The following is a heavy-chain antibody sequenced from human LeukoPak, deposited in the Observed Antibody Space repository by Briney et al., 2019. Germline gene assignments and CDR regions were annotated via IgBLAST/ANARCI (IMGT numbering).Heavy chain of an antibody. CDR1: GFTFSSYS. J-gene: IGHJ4*02. CDR2: IGSSSSYI. Sequence: GGSLRLSCAASGFTFSSYSMNWVRQAPGMGLEWVSSIGSSSSYIYYADSVKGRFTISRDNAKNSLYLQMNSLRAEDTAVYYCARDLGTTGSENYWGQGTLVTVSS. V-gene: IGHV3-21*01. D-gene: IGHD1-1*01. CDR3: ARDLGTTGSENY.